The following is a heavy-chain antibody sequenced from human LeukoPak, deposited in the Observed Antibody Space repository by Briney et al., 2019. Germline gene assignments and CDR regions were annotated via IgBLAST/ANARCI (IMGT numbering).Heavy chain of an antibody. CDR1: GYTFTDYY. CDR2: INPKNGGT. J-gene: IGHJ4*02. V-gene: IGHV1-2*02. D-gene: IGHD7-27*01. CDR3: ARDRFKWGPMDYFAS. Sequence: GASVKVSCQAFGYTFTDYYIHWERQAPGQGLEWMGWINPKNGGTNFAQKFQGMITMTRDTSINTAYMDVSRLTSDDTAVYYCARDRFKWGPMDYFASWGQGTRVTVSS.